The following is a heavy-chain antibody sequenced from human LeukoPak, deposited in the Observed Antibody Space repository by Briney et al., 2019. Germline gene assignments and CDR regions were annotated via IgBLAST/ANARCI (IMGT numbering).Heavy chain of an antibody. V-gene: IGHV3-9*01. D-gene: IGHD3-10*01. J-gene: IGHJ4*02. CDR3: AKAPGAYYYGSGSYYNPSYFDF. Sequence: GGSLRLSCAASGFTFSSYSMNWVRQAPGKGLEWVSGISWNSGSIGYADSVKGRFTISRDNAKNSLYLQMNSLRAEDTALYYCAKAPGAYYYGSGSYYNPSYFDFWGQGTLVTVSS. CDR1: GFTFSSYS. CDR2: ISWNSGSI.